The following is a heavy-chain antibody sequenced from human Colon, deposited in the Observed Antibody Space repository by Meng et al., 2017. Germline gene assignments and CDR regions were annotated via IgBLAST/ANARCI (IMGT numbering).Heavy chain of an antibody. V-gene: IGHV3-21*01. CDR2: ITGDSTYI. CDR3: TRGWMPE. CDR1: GLTFSGFT. J-gene: IGHJ4*01. Sequence: VPWVWTWGGLVKPGGSLSPSLAASGLTFSGFTLSWVRQDPGKVLEWVSSITGDSTYIYYADSVKGRFTVSRDNAKNSLYLQMNSLRADDTAVYYCTRGWMPEWGQGTLVTVSS. D-gene: IGHD2-2*01.